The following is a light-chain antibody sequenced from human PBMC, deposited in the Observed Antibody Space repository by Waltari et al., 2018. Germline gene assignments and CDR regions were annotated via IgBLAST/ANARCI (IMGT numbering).Light chain of an antibody. CDR3: AAWDDSLNGLYV. CDR2: SSN. CDR1: TSHLGRNT. Sequence: QSVLTQPPSASGTPGQRLTIPCSGSTSHLGRNTVNWYRQLPGTAPKLLIYSSNQRPSGVPDRFSGSKSGTSASLAISGLQSEDEADYYCAAWDDSLNGLYVFGPGTKVTVL. V-gene: IGLV1-44*01. J-gene: IGLJ1*01.